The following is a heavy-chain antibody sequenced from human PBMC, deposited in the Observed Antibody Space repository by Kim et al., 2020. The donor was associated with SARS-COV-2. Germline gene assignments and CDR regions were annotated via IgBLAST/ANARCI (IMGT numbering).Heavy chain of an antibody. J-gene: IGHJ4*02. CDR3: ASSPPRRDGYKPDY. CDR1: GFTFSSYS. V-gene: IGHV3-48*02. D-gene: IGHD5-12*01. CDR2: ISSSSSTI. Sequence: GGSLRLSCAASGFTFSSYSMNWVRQAPGKGLEWVSYISSSSSTIYYADSVKGRFTISRDNAKNSLYLQMNSLRDEDTAVYYCASSPPRRDGYKPDYWGQGTLVTVSS.